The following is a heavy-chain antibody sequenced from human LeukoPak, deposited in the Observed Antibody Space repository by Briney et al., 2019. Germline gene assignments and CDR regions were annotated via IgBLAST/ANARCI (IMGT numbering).Heavy chain of an antibody. D-gene: IGHD6-19*01. V-gene: IGHV3-30*18. CDR3: AKDLSHSRYSGWYPAYYYGTDV. J-gene: IGHJ6*02. Sequence: GGSLRLSCAASGFTFSSYGMHWVRQAPGKGLEWLAFISYDGSNKYYADSVKGRFTISRDNSKNTPYLQMNSLRAEDTAVYYCAKDLSHSRYSGWYPAYYYGTDVWGPGTTVTVSS. CDR1: GFTFSSYG. CDR2: ISYDGSNK.